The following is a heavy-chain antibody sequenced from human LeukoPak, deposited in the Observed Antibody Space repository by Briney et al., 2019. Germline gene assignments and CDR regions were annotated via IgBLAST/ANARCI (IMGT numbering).Heavy chain of an antibody. Sequence: GASVKVSCKASGYTFTSYYMHWVRQAPGQGLEWMGIINPSGDSTSYAQKFQGRVTMTRDTSTSTVYMELSSLRSEDTAVYYCARDQSLARMYYYDSSGYYYVYWGQGTLVTVSS. D-gene: IGHD3-22*01. CDR3: ARDQSLARMYYYDSSGYYYVY. CDR2: INPSGDST. J-gene: IGHJ4*02. CDR1: GYTFTSYY. V-gene: IGHV1-46*03.